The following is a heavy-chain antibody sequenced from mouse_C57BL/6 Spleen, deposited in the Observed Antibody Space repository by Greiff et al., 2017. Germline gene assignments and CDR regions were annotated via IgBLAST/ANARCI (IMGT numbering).Heavy chain of an antibody. V-gene: IGHV1-54*01. CDR2: INPGSGGT. J-gene: IGHJ4*01. CDR1: GYAFTNYL. CDR3: ARRGPYYAMDY. Sequence: VQLQQSGAELVRPGTSVKVSCKASGYAFTNYLIAWVKQRPGQGLEWIGVINPGSGGTNYNEKVKGKTTLTADKSSSTAYMQLSSLTSEDSAVYFCARRGPYYAMDYWGQGTSVTVSS.